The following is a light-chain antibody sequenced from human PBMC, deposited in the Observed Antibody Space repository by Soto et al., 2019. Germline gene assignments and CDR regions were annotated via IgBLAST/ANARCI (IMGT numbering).Light chain of an antibody. V-gene: IGKV3D-20*02. CDR1: QSVSNNY. CDR3: QQRSSWPIT. Sequence: EIVLTQSPGTLSLSPGERATLSCRASQSVSNNYLAWYQQKPGQAPRLLIYGASNRATGIPDRFSGSGSGTDFTLTISYLEPEDFAVYYCQQRSSWPITFGQGTRLEIK. J-gene: IGKJ5*01. CDR2: GAS.